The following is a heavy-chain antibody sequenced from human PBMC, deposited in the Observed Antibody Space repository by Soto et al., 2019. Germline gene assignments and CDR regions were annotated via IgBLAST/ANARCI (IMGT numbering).Heavy chain of an antibody. J-gene: IGHJ4*02. CDR2: IGTSSRSTI. Sequence: GGSLRLSCAASGFTFSRYSMNWVRQAPGKGLEWISYIGTSSRSTIYYADSVEGRFTVSRDNAENSLYLQMNRLRDEDTAVYYCARDQDILAVSGYYFDYWGQGTLVTVSS. D-gene: IGHD6-19*01. CDR3: ARDQDILAVSGYYFDY. CDR1: GFTFSRYS. V-gene: IGHV3-48*02.